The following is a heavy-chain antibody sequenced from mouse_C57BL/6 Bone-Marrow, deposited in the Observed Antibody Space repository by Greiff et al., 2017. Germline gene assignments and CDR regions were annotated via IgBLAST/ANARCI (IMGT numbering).Heavy chain of an antibody. CDR2: IYPRSGNT. CDR3: ASSYGYYGNYASYWYFDV. J-gene: IGHJ1*03. CDR1: GYTFTSYG. Sequence: VQLQQSGAELARPGASVKLSCKASGYTFTSYGISWVKQRTGQGLEWIGEIYPRSGNTYYNEKFKGKATLTADNSSSTAYMQLRSLTSKDSAVYVCASSYGYYGNYASYWYFDVWGTGTTVTVSS. D-gene: IGHD2-1*01. V-gene: IGHV1-81*01.